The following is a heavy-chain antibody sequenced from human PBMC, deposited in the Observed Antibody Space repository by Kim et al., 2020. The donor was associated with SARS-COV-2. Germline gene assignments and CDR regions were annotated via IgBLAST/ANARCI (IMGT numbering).Heavy chain of an antibody. J-gene: IGHJ5*02. CDR3: ARGGGVGSIWQGGCDP. D-gene: IGHD2-8*02. V-gene: IGHV4-59*01. CDR2: IYYSGST. Sequence: SETLSLTCTVSGGSISSYYWSWIRQPPGKGLDWIGYIYYSGSTNNNPPLKSRVTISVETAKNQFSLKLSFVSAADTAVDDCARGGGVGSIWQGGCDPWG. CDR1: GGSISSYY.